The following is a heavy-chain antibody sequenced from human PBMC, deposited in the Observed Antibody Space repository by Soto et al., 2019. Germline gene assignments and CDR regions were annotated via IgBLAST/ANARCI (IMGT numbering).Heavy chain of an antibody. Sequence: SQTLSLTCTVSGGSISSYYWSWIRQPPGKGLEWIGYIYSSGSTNYNPSLKSRVTISVDTSKHPFSLMLRPVTAADKAGYYCSRGRVSSTSCYDFWGQGTLVIV. V-gene: IGHV4-59*01. CDR2: IYSSGST. D-gene: IGHD2-2*01. CDR1: GGSISSYY. J-gene: IGHJ4*02. CDR3: SRGRVSSTSCYDF.